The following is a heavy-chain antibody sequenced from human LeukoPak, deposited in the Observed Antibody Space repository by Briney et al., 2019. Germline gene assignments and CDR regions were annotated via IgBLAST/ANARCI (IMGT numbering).Heavy chain of an antibody. V-gene: IGHV3-21*01. Sequence: GGSLRLSCAASAFTFSSYTMNWVRQAPGKGLEWVSSISSSSSYIYYADSVKGRFTISRDNAKNSLYLQMNSLRAEDTAVYYCAKDRCSNGVGCYYYYMDVWGKGTTVTISS. CDR2: ISSSSSYI. J-gene: IGHJ6*03. D-gene: IGHD2-8*01. CDR1: AFTFSSYT. CDR3: AKDRCSNGVGCYYYYMDV.